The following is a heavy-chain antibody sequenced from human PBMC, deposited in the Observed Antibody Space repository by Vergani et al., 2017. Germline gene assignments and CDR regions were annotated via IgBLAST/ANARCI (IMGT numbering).Heavy chain of an antibody. V-gene: IGHV4-59*01. CDR2: IYYSGST. CDR1: GGSISSYY. D-gene: IGHD6-19*01. Sequence: QVQLQESGPGLVKPSETLSLTCTVPGGSISSYYWSWIRQPPGKGLEWIGYIYYSGSTNYNPSLKSRVTISVDTSKNQFSLKLSSVTAAVTAVYYCARVAAVAGTFVDYWGQGTLVTVSS. CDR3: ARVAAVAGTFVDY. J-gene: IGHJ4*02.